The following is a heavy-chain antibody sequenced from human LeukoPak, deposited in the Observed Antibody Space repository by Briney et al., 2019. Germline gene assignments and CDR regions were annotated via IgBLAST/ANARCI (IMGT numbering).Heavy chain of an antibody. Sequence: PGGSLRLSCAASGFTFSSYWMSWVRQAPGKGLEWVANIKQDGSEKYYVDSVKGRFTISRDNAKNSLYLQMNSLRAEDTAVYYCARDSSGDSSGWYEDEYFDYWGQGTLVTVSS. V-gene: IGHV3-7*01. CDR2: IKQDGSEK. J-gene: IGHJ4*02. CDR1: GFTFSSYW. D-gene: IGHD6-19*01. CDR3: ARDSSGDSSGWYEDEYFDY.